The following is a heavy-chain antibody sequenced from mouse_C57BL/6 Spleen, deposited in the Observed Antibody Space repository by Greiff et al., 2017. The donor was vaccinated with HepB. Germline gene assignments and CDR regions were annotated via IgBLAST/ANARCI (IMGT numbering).Heavy chain of an antibody. CDR1: GYAFTNYL. CDR2: INPGSGGT. V-gene: IGHV1-54*01. CDR3: ARGCTTVVRKFDY. D-gene: IGHD1-1*01. Sequence: QVQLQQSGAELVRPGTSVKVSCKASGYAFTNYLIEWVKQRPGQGLEWIGVINPGSGGTNYNEKFKGKATLTADKSSSTAYMQLSSLTSEDSAVYFCARGCTTVVRKFDYWGQGTTLTVSS. J-gene: IGHJ2*01.